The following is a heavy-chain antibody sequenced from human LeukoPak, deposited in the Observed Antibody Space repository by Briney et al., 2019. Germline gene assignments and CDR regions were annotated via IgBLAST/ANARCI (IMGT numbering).Heavy chain of an antibody. V-gene: IGHV3-21*01. J-gene: IGHJ4*02. D-gene: IGHD6-13*01. Sequence: GGSLRLSCAASGFTFSSYSMSWVRQAPGKGLEWVSSISSSSSYIYYADSVKGRFTISRDNAKNSLYLQMNSLRAEDTAVYYCARDLSSSWQSFDYWGQGTLVTVSS. CDR1: GFTFSSYS. CDR2: ISSSSSYI. CDR3: ARDLSSSWQSFDY.